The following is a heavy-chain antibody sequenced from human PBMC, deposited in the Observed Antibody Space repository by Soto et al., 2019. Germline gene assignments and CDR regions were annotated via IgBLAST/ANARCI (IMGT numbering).Heavy chain of an antibody. CDR3: ARGGYYDSSGSRNYFYYGMNV. Sequence: QVQRVQSGAEVKKPGASVKVSCKASGYTFSSYGINWVRQAPGQGLEWLGWVSPYDGYTNYAQIRQGRVSMTTDTSTKTAYMEVRSLRSDDTAVYYCARGGYYDSSGSRNYFYYGMNVWGQGTTVTVSS. D-gene: IGHD3-22*01. CDR1: GYTFSSYG. V-gene: IGHV1-18*01. CDR2: VSPYDGYT. J-gene: IGHJ6*02.